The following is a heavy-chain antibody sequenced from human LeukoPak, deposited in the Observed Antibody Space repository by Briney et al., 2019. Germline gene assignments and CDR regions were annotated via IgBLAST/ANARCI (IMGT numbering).Heavy chain of an antibody. CDR1: GFTFSSYG. CDR2: IRYDGSNK. D-gene: IGHD6-19*01. Sequence: GGSLRLSCAASGFTFSSYGMHWVRQAPGKGLEWVAFIRYDGSNKYYADSVKGRFTISRDNSKNTLYLQMNSLRAEDTAVYYCAKWDLAVAGTFDYWGQGTLVTVSS. J-gene: IGHJ4*02. CDR3: AKWDLAVAGTFDY. V-gene: IGHV3-30*02.